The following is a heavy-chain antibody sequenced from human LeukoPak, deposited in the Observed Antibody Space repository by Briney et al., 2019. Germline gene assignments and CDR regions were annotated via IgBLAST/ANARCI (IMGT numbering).Heavy chain of an antibody. CDR1: GGSISSGGYY. J-gene: IGHJ4*02. D-gene: IGHD6-13*01. CDR2: IYHSGST. Sequence: KPSETLSLTCTVSGGSISSGGYYWSWIRQPPGKGLEWIGYIYHSGSTYYNPSLKSRVTISVDRSKNQFSLKLSSVTAADTAVYYCAREVAAAGIGGLNYWGQGTLVTVSS. V-gene: IGHV4-30-2*01. CDR3: AREVAAAGIGGLNY.